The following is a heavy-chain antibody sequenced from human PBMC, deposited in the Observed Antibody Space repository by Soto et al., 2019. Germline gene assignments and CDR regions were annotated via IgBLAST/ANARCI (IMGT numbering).Heavy chain of an antibody. V-gene: IGHV4-31*03. CDR1: GGSISSGGYY. CDR2: IYYSGST. D-gene: IGHD2-2*01. Sequence: SETLSHTCTVSGGSISSGGYYWSWIRQHPGKGLEWIGYIYYSGSTYYNPSLKSRVTISVDTSKNQFSLKLSSVTAADTAVYYCARAQVDCSSTSCYSIDYHYYMDVWGKGTTVTVSS. CDR3: ARAQVDCSSTSCYSIDYHYYMDV. J-gene: IGHJ6*03.